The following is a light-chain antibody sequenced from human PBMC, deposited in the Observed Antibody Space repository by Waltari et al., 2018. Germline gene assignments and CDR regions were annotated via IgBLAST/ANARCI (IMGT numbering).Light chain of an antibody. Sequence: SYGLTQAPSVSVSPGQTARITCPGATLPKEYAYWYQQKPGQAPVLVIYKDSERPSGIPERFSGSRAGTTVALTINGVQAEDEAEYYCQSSDSSGSYVLFGGGTKLTVL. J-gene: IGLJ3*02. CDR3: QSSDSSGSYVL. CDR2: KDS. CDR1: TLPKEY. V-gene: IGLV3-25*03.